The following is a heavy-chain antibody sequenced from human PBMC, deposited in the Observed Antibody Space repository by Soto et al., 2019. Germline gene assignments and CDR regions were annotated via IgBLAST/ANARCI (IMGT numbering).Heavy chain of an antibody. CDR2: ISPMFGAA. Sequence: QVQLVQSGAEMKKPGSSVKVSCQSSGGTFNTYAMNWVRQAPGQGPEWMGDISPMFGAANYAPKCQGRVTITADESTGTSYMQLSSLTSEAPALYFCAREVQVHTPAFVYWGQGPLVTVSS. D-gene: IGHD3-10*01. CDR1: GGTFNTYA. J-gene: IGHJ4*02. CDR3: AREVQVHTPAFVY. V-gene: IGHV1-69*19.